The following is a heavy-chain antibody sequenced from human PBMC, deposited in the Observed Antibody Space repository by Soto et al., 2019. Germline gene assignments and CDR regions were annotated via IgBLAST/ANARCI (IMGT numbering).Heavy chain of an antibody. CDR2: ISAYNGNT. V-gene: IGHV1-18*01. CDR3: AGPGYCSSTLCYRLRPSAMVF. Sequence: GASVKVSCKASGYTFTSYGISWVRQAPGQGLEWMGWISAYNGNTNYAQKLQGRVTMTTDTSTSTAYMELRSLRSDDTAVYYCAGPGYCSSTLCYRLRPSAMVFRGQGIMVTVA. D-gene: IGHD2-2*01. J-gene: IGHJ4*03. CDR1: GYTFTSYG.